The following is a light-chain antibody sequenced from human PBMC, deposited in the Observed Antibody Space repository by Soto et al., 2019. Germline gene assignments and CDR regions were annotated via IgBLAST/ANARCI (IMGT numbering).Light chain of an antibody. CDR1: ESISRH. J-gene: IGKJ5*01. V-gene: IGKV1-39*01. CDR2: AAS. Sequence: DIQMTQSPSSLSASVVDRVTITCRASESISRHLNWYQQKPGKAPNLLIYAASTLQNGVPSRFSGSGSGTDFTLTISSLQPEDFATYYCQQSYSTLSISFGQETRLEIK. CDR3: QQSYSTLSIS.